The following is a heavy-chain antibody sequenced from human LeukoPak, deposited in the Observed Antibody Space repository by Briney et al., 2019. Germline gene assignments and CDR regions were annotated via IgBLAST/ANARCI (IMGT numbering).Heavy chain of an antibody. CDR2: ISWDGGST. J-gene: IGHJ6*02. Sequence: GGSLRLSCAASGFTFDDYTMHWVRQAPGKGPEWVSLISWDGGSTYYADSVKGRFTISRDNSKNSLYLQMSSLRTEDTALYYCAKDIGDYHGMDVWGQGTTVTVSS. CDR1: GFTFDDYT. V-gene: IGHV3-43*01. CDR3: AKDIGDYHGMDV.